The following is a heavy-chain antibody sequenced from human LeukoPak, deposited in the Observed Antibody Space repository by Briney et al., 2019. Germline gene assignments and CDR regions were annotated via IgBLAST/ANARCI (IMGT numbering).Heavy chain of an antibody. D-gene: IGHD2-2*01. V-gene: IGHV4-34*01. CDR3: ARLKGIGYCSSTSCYGGWFDP. CDR1: GGSFSGYY. J-gene: IGHJ5*02. Sequence: SETLSLTCAVYGGSFSGYYWSWIRQPPGKGLEWIGEINHSGSANYNPSLKSRVTISVDTSKSQFSLKLSSVTAADTAVYYCARLKGIGYCSSTSCYGGWFDPWGQGTLVTVSS. CDR2: INHSGSA.